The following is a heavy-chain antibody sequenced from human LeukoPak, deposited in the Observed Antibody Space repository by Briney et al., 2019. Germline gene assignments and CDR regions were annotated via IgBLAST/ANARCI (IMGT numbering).Heavy chain of an antibody. J-gene: IGHJ4*02. CDR1: DYSISSGYY. V-gene: IGHV4-38-2*02. Sequence: PSETLSLTCTVSDYSISSGYYWGWIRQPPGKGLEWIGSIYHSGSTYSNPSLKSRVTISVDTSKNQFSLKLSSVTAADTAVYYCARATHGGDSSGYYRHFDSWGQGTLVTVSS. CDR2: IYHSGST. CDR3: ARATHGGDSSGYYRHFDS. D-gene: IGHD3-22*01.